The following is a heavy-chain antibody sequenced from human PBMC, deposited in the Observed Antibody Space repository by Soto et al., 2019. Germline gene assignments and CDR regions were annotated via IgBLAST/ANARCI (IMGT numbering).Heavy chain of an antibody. D-gene: IGHD2-2*01. J-gene: IGHJ5*02. V-gene: IGHV1-18*01. CDR2: ISLYSDGT. Sequence: GASVKVSCKTSGYTFSNYGITWVRQAPGQPLEWLGWISLYSDGTNYAQKFQGRVAMTTDTSTTTAYMELRSLRSDDTAVDYCARVVPGAEAWFGPWGQGTLVTVSS. CDR1: GYTFSNYG. CDR3: ARVVPGAEAWFGP.